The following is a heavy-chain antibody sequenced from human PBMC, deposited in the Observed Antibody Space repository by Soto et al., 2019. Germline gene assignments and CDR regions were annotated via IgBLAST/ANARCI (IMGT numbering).Heavy chain of an antibody. CDR1: GYTPTNYD. Sequence: QVHLVQSGAEVKTPGASVKVSCQTSGYTPTNYDIGWVRQAPGQGLEWMGWISAYNGNTNYAQKLQGRLTMTTDTPTRTAYMELRSLRSDDTAVYYCARALYRSGTCYAFDNWGQGTLVTVSS. CDR3: ARALYRSGTCYAFDN. V-gene: IGHV1-18*01. J-gene: IGHJ4*02. D-gene: IGHD1-26*01. CDR2: ISAYNGNT.